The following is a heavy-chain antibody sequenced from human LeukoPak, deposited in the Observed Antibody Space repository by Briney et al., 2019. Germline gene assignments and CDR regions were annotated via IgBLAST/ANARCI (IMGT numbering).Heavy chain of an antibody. CDR3: ARDGGMTTVTTDFDY. CDR2: INPNSGGT. V-gene: IGHV1-2*02. D-gene: IGHD4-17*01. Sequence: APVEGSFQASGYPFTRYYMHWGRPAPGQGLAWVGWINPNSGGTNYAQKFQGRVTMTRDTSISTAYMELSRLRSDDTAVYYCARDGGMTTVTTDFDYWGQGTLVTVSS. CDR1: GYPFTRYY. J-gene: IGHJ4*02.